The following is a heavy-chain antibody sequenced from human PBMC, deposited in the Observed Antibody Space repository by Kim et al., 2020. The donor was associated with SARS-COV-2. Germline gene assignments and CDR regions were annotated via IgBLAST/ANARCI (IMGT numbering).Heavy chain of an antibody. J-gene: IGHJ6*03. D-gene: IGHD1-7*01. Sequence: SGPTLVNPTLTLTLTCTFSGFSLSTRGMCVSWIRQPPGKALEWLARIDWDDDKYYNTSLKTRLTISKDTSKNQVVLTMTNMDPVDTATYYCARIRGSGTTRSQSYHYYMDIWGKGTTVTVSS. CDR1: GFSLSTRGMC. CDR3: ARIRGSGTTRSQSYHYYMDI. V-gene: IGHV2-70*11. CDR2: IDWDDDK.